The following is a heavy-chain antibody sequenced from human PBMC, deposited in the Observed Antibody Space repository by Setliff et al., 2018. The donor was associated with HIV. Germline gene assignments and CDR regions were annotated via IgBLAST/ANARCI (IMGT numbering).Heavy chain of an antibody. CDR1: GYSFVDFW. CDR3: VRYIGAAAGYIDH. Sequence: PGESLKISCHLSGYSFVDFWIVWVRQMPGKGLEWVGFIYPGDSDTRYSPSFQGQVTISADKSTTTAYLDWASLKASDTAMYYCVRYIGAAAGYIDHWGQGTLVTVSS. J-gene: IGHJ4*02. CDR2: IYPGDSDT. D-gene: IGHD6-25*01. V-gene: IGHV5-51*01.